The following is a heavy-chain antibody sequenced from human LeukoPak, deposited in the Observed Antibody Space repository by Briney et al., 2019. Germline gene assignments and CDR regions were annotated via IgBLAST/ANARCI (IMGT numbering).Heavy chain of an antibody. Sequence: ASVKVSCKASGYTFTGYYMHWVRQAPGQGLEWMGWINPNSGGTNYAQKFQGRVTMTRDTSISTAYMELSRLRSDDTAVYYCAGDRGIAVAGYAFDIWGQGTMVTVSS. J-gene: IGHJ3*02. CDR3: AGDRGIAVAGYAFDI. V-gene: IGHV1-2*02. CDR2: INPNSGGT. CDR1: GYTFTGYY. D-gene: IGHD6-19*01.